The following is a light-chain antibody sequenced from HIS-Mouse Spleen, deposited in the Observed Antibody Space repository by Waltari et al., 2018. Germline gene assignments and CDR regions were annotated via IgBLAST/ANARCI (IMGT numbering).Light chain of an antibody. J-gene: IGLJ2*01. CDR3: QTWGTGILVV. Sequence: QLVLTQSPSASASLGASVTLTCTLSSGPSSYAIAWHQPQPEKGPRYLMKLNSDGSHSKGDGIPDRFSGSSSGAERYLTISSLQSEDEADYYCQTWGTGILVVFGGGTKLTVL. CDR1: SGPSSYA. CDR2: LNSDGSH. V-gene: IGLV4-69*01.